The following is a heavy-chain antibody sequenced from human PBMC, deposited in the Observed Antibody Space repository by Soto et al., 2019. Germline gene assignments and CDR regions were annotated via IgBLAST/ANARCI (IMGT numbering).Heavy chain of an antibody. CDR1: GGSISSGGYY. J-gene: IGHJ6*03. V-gene: IGHV4-31*03. Sequence: PSETLSLTCTVSGGSISSGGYYWSWIRQHPGKGLEWIGYIYYSGSTYYNPSLKSRVTISVDTSKNQFSLKLSSVTAADTAVYYCARGVGKYQLPRKPYYYYYMDVRGKGTTVTVSS. CDR3: ARGVGKYQLPRKPYYYYYMDV. D-gene: IGHD2-2*01. CDR2: IYYSGST.